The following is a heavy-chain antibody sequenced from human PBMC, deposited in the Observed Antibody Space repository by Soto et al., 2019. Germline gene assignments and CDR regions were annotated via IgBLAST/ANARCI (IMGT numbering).Heavy chain of an antibody. CDR1: GFSLTSNAVG. V-gene: IGHV2-5*02. Sequence: QITLKESGPTLVKPTQTLTLTCTFSGFSLTSNAVGVGWFRQPPGKALAWLALIYWADDNHYSPSLKGRLTFTKDTSTNQVVLIMTNMDPVDTATYYCAHGSGWLFDFWGQGTLVTVSS. J-gene: IGHJ4*02. CDR2: IYWADDN. CDR3: AHGSGWLFDF. D-gene: IGHD6-19*01.